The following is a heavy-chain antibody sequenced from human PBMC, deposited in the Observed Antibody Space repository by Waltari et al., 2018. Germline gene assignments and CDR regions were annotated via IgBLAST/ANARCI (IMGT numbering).Heavy chain of an antibody. CDR2: ISSSSSYI. Sequence: EVQLVESGGGLVKPGGSLRLSCAASGFTFSSYSMNWVRQAPGKGLEWVSSISSSSSYISYTDSVKGRFTISRDNAKNSRYLQMNSLRAEDTAVYYCARGHSSGWLPFDYWGQGTLVTVSS. CDR3: ARGHSSGWLPFDY. D-gene: IGHD6-19*01. V-gene: IGHV3-21*01. J-gene: IGHJ4*02. CDR1: GFTFSSYS.